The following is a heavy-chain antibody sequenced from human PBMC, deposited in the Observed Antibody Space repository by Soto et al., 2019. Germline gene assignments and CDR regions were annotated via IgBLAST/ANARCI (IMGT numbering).Heavy chain of an antibody. V-gene: IGHV3-30*18. CDR3: SNLVYSSGLSADL. D-gene: IGHD6-19*01. CDR2: ISYDGTNK. CDR1: EFTFSGYG. J-gene: IGHJ4*02. Sequence: QVQLVESGGGVVQPGRSLRLSCAASEFTFSGYGMHWVRQAPGKGLEWVALISYDGTNKYYADSVKGRFTISRDNSKNTLYLQMNSLRAEDTAVYYCSNLVYSSGLSADLWGQGTLVTVSS.